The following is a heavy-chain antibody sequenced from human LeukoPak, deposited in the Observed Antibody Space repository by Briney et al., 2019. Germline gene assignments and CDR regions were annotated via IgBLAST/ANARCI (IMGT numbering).Heavy chain of an antibody. CDR3: ARAYYDILTGYYMVHYYMDV. Sequence: GASVKVSCKASGYTFTGYYMHWVRQAPGQGLEWMGWINPNSGGTNYAQKFQGRVTMTRDTSISTAYMELSRLRSDDTAVYYCARAYYDILTGYYMVHYYMDVWGKGTTVTVSS. V-gene: IGHV1-2*02. J-gene: IGHJ6*03. CDR2: INPNSGGT. D-gene: IGHD3-9*01. CDR1: GYTFTGYY.